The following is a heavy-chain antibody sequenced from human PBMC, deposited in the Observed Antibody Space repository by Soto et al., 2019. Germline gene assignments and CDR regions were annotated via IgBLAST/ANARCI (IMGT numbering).Heavy chain of an antibody. V-gene: IGHV6-1*01. CDR2: TYYKSKWYN. Sequence: SRTLSLTCAISGDSVSSNSAAWNWIRQSPSRGLEWLGRTYYKSKWYNDYAVSLKSRIAINPATSKNQFSLQLNSVTPEDTAVYYCARDVDNGPNYFDLWRRGTLVTVPS. D-gene: IGHD1-1*01. J-gene: IGHJ2*01. CDR3: ARDVDNGPNYFDL. CDR1: GDSVSSNSAA.